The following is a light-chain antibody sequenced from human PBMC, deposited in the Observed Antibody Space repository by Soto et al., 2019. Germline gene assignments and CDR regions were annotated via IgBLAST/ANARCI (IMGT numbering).Light chain of an antibody. V-gene: IGKV3-20*01. CDR1: QSLSNSE. J-gene: IGKJ1*01. CDR3: PQHGPP. Sequence: EIVLTQSPGTLSLSPGERATLSCRASQSLSNSELAWYQQKPGQAPRLLTYGAPRRATGLPDRSSGRGSGTDFTLTTSRLEPEDSAVYCSPQHGPPFGQGTPV. CDR2: GAP.